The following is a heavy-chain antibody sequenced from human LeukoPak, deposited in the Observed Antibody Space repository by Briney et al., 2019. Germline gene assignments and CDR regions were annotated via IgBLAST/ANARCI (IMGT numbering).Heavy chain of an antibody. D-gene: IGHD3-10*01. V-gene: IGHV1-2*02. CDR2: FNPNSGGT. Sequence: ASVKVSCKASGYTFTGYYMHWVRQAPGQGLEWMGWFNPNSGGTNYAQKFQGRVTMTRDTSISTAYVELSRLRSDDTAVYYCAGVVTMVRGRGNWFDPWGQGTLVTVSS. CDR1: GYTFTGYY. J-gene: IGHJ5*02. CDR3: AGVVTMVRGRGNWFDP.